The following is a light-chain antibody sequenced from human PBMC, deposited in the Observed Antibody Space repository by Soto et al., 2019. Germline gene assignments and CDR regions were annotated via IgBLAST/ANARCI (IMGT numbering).Light chain of an antibody. V-gene: IGKV3-15*01. CDR1: QSVNSD. Sequence: EIVLTQSPANLSVSPGNRATLSCRASQSVNSDLAWYQQKPGQAPRLLIYGASTRATGTPTRFSGSGSGTEFTLTISSLQSEDFAVYFCQQYNNWPPYTFGQGTKLEIK. J-gene: IGKJ2*01. CDR3: QQYNNWPPYT. CDR2: GAS.